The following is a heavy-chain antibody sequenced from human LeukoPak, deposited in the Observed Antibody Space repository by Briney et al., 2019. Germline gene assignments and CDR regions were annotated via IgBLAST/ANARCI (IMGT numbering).Heavy chain of an antibody. J-gene: IGHJ6*03. CDR2: ISGSGGST. CDR3: AKKWNYYYYVDV. V-gene: IGHV3-23*01. CDR1: GFTFSSYG. D-gene: IGHD1-26*01. Sequence: GGSLRLSCAASGFTFSSYGMSWVRQAPGKGLEWVSAISGSGGSTYYADSVKGRFTISRDNSKNTLYLQMNSLRAEDTAVYYCAKKWNYYYYVDVWGKGTTVTISS.